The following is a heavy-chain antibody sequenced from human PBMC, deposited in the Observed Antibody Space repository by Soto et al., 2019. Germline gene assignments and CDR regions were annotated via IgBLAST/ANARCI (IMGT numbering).Heavy chain of an antibody. CDR3: ARDVKGIADNYYYYYYMDV. J-gene: IGHJ6*03. V-gene: IGHV5-51*01. D-gene: IGHD6-13*01. CDR2: MYPGDYDT. Sequence: PGGSLKISCKGSGYSFTSYWIGLVRQMPGKGLEGMGIMYPGDYDTRYSPSFQGQVTISADKSISTAYLQWSRLKASDTAMYYCARDVKGIADNYYYYYYMDVWGKGTTVTVSS. CDR1: GYSFTSYW.